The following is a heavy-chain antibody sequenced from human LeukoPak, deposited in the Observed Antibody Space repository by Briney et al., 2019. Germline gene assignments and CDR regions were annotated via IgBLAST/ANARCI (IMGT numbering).Heavy chain of an antibody. J-gene: IGHJ6*03. CDR3: ARTPGDYYYYYMDV. V-gene: IGHV4-61*02. Sequence: PSETLSLTCTVSGGSISSSSYYWGWIRQPAGKGLEWIGRIYTSGSTNYNPSLKSRVTISVDTSKNQFSLKLSSVTAADTAVYYCARTPGDYYYYYMDVWGKGTTVTVS. CDR2: IYTSGST. CDR1: GGSISSSSYY.